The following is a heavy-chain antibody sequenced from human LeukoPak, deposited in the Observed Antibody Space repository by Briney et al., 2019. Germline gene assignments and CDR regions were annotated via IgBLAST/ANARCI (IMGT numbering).Heavy chain of an antibody. CDR1: GQSFSLYY. V-gene: IGHV4-34*01. D-gene: IGHD6-13*01. CDR2: INHSGST. CDR3: ARGGEQLASYYYYMDG. J-gene: IGHJ6*03. Sequence: PSETLSLLCAVYGQSFSLYYWSWIRKPPGRGREWIGEINHSGSTNYNPSIKSRVTISVDTSKNQFSLKLSSVTAAETAVYYCARGGEQLASYYYYMDGWGKGTTVTVSS.